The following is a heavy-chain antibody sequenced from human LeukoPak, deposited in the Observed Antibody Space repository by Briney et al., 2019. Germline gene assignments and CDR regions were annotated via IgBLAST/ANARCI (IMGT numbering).Heavy chain of an antibody. J-gene: IGHJ6*04. V-gene: IGHV3-48*03. CDR1: GFTFSSYE. CDR2: IRSSGSTI. Sequence: AGGSLRLSCAASGFTFSSYEMNWVRQAPGKGLVWVSYIRSSGSTIYYADSVKGLFTISRDNDKNSLYLQMNSLRAEDTAVYYCAELGITMIGGVWGKGTTVTIPS. CDR3: AELGITMIGGV. D-gene: IGHD3-10*02.